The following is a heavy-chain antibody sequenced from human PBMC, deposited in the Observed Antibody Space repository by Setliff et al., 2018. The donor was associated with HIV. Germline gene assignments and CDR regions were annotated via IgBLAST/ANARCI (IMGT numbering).Heavy chain of an antibody. CDR1: GGSVSNYY. CDR3: ASASRMTATGYP. J-gene: IGHJ5*02. CDR2: IFTSGST. D-gene: IGHD6-13*01. Sequence: PSETLSLTCTVSGGSVSNYYWTWIRQAPGKGLEWIGYIFTSGSTTYNPSLKSRVTISVDTSKNQFSLKLTSVTAADTAVYYCASASRMTATGYPWGQGTLVTSPQ. V-gene: IGHV4-4*09.